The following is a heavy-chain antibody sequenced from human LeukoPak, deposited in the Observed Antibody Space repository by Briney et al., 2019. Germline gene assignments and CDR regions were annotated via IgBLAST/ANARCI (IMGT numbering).Heavy chain of an antibody. CDR2: ISGSGDST. V-gene: IGHV3-23*01. D-gene: IGHD1-26*01. CDR3: AVGAQPDF. CDR1: GFIFSNYA. J-gene: IGHJ4*02. Sequence: GGSLRLSCAASGFIFSNYAMSWVRQTPGKGLEWVATISGSGDSTCYADSVKGRFTISRDNSKNTLYLQMNSLRAEDTAVCYCAVGAQPDFWGQGTLVTVSS.